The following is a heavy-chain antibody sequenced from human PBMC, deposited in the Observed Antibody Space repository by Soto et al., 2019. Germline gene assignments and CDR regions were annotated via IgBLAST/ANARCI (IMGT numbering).Heavy chain of an antibody. V-gene: IGHV5-51*01. Sequence: GESLKISCKGSGYSFTSYWIGWVRQMPGKGLEWMGIIYPGDSDTRYSPSFQGQVTTSADKSISTAYLQWSSLKASDTAMYYCARSGCSGGSCYEYYYYMDVWGKGTTVTVSS. CDR3: ARSGCSGGSCYEYYYYMDV. CDR1: GYSFTSYW. D-gene: IGHD2-15*01. CDR2: IYPGDSDT. J-gene: IGHJ6*03.